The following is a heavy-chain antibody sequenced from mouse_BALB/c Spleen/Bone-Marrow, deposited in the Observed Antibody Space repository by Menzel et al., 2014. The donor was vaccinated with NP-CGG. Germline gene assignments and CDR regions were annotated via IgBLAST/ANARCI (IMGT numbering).Heavy chain of an antibody. D-gene: IGHD1-1*01. Sequence: VKLVESGAELAKPGASVKMSCKASGYTFTSYWMHWVKQRPGQGLEWIGYINPSTGYTEYNQKFKDKATLTADKSSSTAYMQLSSLTSEDSAVYYCARGTVVAYYYAMDYLGQGASVTVSS. V-gene: IGHV1-7*01. J-gene: IGHJ4*01. CDR1: GYTFTSYW. CDR2: INPSTGYT. CDR3: ARGTVVAYYYAMDY.